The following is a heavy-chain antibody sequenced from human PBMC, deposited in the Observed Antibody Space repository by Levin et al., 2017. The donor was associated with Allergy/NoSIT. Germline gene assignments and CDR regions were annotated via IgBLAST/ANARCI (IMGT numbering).Heavy chain of an antibody. V-gene: IGHV3-33*01. D-gene: IGHD6-6*01. CDR2: IWFYVLNN. CDR1: GFTFSSYG. Sequence: GGSLRLSCAASGFTFSSYGMHWVRQAPGKGLEWLACIWFYVLNNSSSSSFTGRFTISRDNSKNTLYLQMNSLRAEDTAVYYCARASPRGFDSWGQGTMVTVSS. CDR3: ARASPRGFDS. J-gene: IGHJ3*02.